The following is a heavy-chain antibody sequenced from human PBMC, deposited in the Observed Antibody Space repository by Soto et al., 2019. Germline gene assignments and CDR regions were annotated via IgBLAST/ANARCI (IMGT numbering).Heavy chain of an antibody. CDR2: ISSSGSTI. CDR1: GFTFSSYE. V-gene: IGHV3-48*03. CDR3: ARDLLYSSPYCSSTSCLYYYGMDV. Sequence: EVQLVESGGGLVQPGGSLRLSCAASGFTFSSYEMNWVRQAPGKGLEWVSYISSSGSTIYYADSVKGRFTISRDNAKNSLYLQMNSLRAEDTAVYYCARDLLYSSPYCSSTSCLYYYGMDVWGQGTTVTVSS. D-gene: IGHD2-2*01. J-gene: IGHJ6*02.